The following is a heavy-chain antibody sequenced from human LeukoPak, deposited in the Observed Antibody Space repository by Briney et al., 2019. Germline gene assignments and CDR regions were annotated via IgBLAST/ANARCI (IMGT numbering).Heavy chain of an antibody. CDR2: MNPNSGNT. CDR3: ASASYSGDYYYYYMDV. CDR1: GYTFTSYD. V-gene: IGHV1-8*03. Sequence: ASVKVSCKASGYTFTSYDINWVRQATGQGLEWMGWMNPNSGNTGYAQKFQGRVTITRNTSISTAYMELSCLRSEDTAVYYCASASYSGDYYYYYMDVWGEGTTVTVSS. D-gene: IGHD2-21*01. J-gene: IGHJ6*03.